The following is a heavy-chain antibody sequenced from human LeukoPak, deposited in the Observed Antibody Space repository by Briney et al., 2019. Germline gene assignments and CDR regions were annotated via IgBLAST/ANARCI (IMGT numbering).Heavy chain of an antibody. CDR2: IWYDGSNK. J-gene: IGHJ4*02. CDR1: GSTFSSYG. Sequence: PGGSLRLSCAASGSTFSSYGMHWVRQAPGKGLEWVAVIWYDGSNKYYADSVKGRFTISRDNSKNTLYLQMNSLRAEDTAVYYCAKDLSSGCPDYWGQGTLVTVSS. D-gene: IGHD6-19*01. CDR3: AKDLSSGCPDY. V-gene: IGHV3-30*02.